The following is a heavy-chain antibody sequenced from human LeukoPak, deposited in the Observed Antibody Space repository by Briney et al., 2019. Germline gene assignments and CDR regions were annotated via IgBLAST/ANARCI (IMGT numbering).Heavy chain of an antibody. D-gene: IGHD5-12*01. CDR1: GFTFNSYW. CDR2: VKKDGSEK. J-gene: IGHJ6*03. V-gene: IGHV3-7*01. CDR3: TRGIVASIIYYYYMDV. Sequence: GGSLRLSCTASGFTFNSYWMDWVRQAPGKGLEWVASVKKDGSEKKYVDSVKGRFTISRDNAKNSLYLEMNSLRTEDTAVYYCTRGIVASIIYYYYMDVWGKGTTVSVSS.